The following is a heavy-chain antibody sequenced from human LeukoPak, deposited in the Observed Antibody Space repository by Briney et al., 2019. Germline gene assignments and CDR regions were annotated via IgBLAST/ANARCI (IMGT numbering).Heavy chain of an antibody. V-gene: IGHV3-23*01. Sequence: GGSLRLSCAASGFTFSSDAMSWVRQAPGKGLEWVSAISGSGISTFYADSVKGRFTISRDNSKNTLYLQMNSLRAEDTAVYYCARDSDSSGYYHGMVHDYWGQGTLVTVSS. D-gene: IGHD3-22*01. CDR1: GFTFSSDA. J-gene: IGHJ4*02. CDR3: ARDSDSSGYYHGMVHDY. CDR2: ISGSGIST.